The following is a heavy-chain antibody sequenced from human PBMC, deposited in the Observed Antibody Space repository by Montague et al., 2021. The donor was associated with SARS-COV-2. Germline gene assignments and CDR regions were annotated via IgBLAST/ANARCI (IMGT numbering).Heavy chain of an antibody. J-gene: IGHJ6*02. CDR2: INHSGST. CDR3: ARDRTADDYDDYETAGYSYYYSMDV. V-gene: IGHV4-34*01. D-gene: IGHD4-17*01. Sequence: SETLSLTCAVYGGSFSGYYWSWIRQPPGKGLEWIGEINHSGSTNYNPSLKSRVTISVDTSKSQFSLKVSSVTAADTAVYYCARDRTADDYDDYETAGYSYYYSMDVWGQGTTVTVS. CDR1: GGSFSGYY.